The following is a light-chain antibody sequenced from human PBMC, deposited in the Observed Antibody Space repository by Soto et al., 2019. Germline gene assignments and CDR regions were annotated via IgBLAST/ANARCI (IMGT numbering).Light chain of an antibody. CDR2: DAS. V-gene: IGKV1-5*01. CDR3: QQYNSYSPYT. J-gene: IGKJ2*01. CDR1: QSISSW. Sequence: DIQMTQSPSTLSASVGDRVTITCRASQSISSWLAWYQQKPGKAPKLLIYDASSLKSGVPSRFSGSGSGTEFPLTISSLQPYDFATYSCQQYNSYSPYTFGQGTKLEIK.